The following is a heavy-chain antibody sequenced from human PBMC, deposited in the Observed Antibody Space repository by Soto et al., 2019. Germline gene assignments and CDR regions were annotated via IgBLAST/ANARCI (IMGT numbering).Heavy chain of an antibody. CDR1: GYTFTIYY. Sequence: ASVKVSCKASGYTFTIYYMHWVRQAPGQGLEWMGIINPSGGSTSYAQKFQGRVTMTRDTSTSTVYMELSSLRSEDTAVYYCARDEAYYYGSGSPDYWGQGPLVTVSS. CDR3: ARDEAYYYGSGSPDY. J-gene: IGHJ4*02. V-gene: IGHV1-46*01. CDR2: INPSGGST. D-gene: IGHD3-10*01.